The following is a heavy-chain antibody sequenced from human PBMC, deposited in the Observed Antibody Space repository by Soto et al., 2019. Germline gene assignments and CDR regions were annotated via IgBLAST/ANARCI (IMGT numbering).Heavy chain of an antibody. D-gene: IGHD6-19*01. CDR2: VFHTGTT. J-gene: IGHJ4*02. Sequence: QVQLQESGPGLVKPSGTLSLTCAVSGDSVSSPYYWCWVRQPPGKGLEWIGEVFHTGTTSYNPSLRSRVSISMDESNNQFSLGLSSVSAADTAVDYCARSAGWYAVHSWGPGTLVIV. CDR3: ARSAGWYAVHS. CDR1: GDSVSSPYY. V-gene: IGHV4-4*02.